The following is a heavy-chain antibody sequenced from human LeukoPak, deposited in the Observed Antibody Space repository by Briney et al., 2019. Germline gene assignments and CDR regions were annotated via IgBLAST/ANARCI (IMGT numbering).Heavy chain of an antibody. CDR3: GPPGGL. V-gene: IGHV3-48*03. CDR1: GFTFSSYD. Sequence: GGSLRLSCAASGFTFSSYDMNWVRQAPGKGLEWVAYISSRGTSIYYADSVKGRFSISRDNAKNSLYLQMNSLRAEDTAVYYCGPPGGLWGQGTLVTVSS. CDR2: ISSRGTSI. D-gene: IGHD3-16*01. J-gene: IGHJ4*02.